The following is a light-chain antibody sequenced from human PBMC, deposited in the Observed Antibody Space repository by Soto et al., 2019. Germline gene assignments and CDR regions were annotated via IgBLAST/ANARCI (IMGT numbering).Light chain of an antibody. CDR2: EVS. CDR3: SSYAGSPSYV. CDR1: SSDVGRYTY. J-gene: IGLJ1*01. Sequence: QSELTQPPPSYGSPGQSVTISCTGTSSDVGRYTYVSWYQQHPDKAPKLIIYEVSKRPSGVPDRFSGSKSGNTASLTISGLQAEDEADYYCSSYAGSPSYVFGTGTKVTVL. V-gene: IGLV2-8*01.